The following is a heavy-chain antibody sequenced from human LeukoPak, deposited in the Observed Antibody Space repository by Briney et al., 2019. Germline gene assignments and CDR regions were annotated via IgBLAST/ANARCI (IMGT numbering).Heavy chain of an antibody. J-gene: IGHJ4*02. CDR1: GYTFTSYG. D-gene: IGHD5-18*01. Sequence: ASVKVSCKASGYTFTSYGISWVRQAPGQGLEWMGWISAYNGDTYYAQKLQGRVTLTTDTSTSTAYMELRSLRSDDTAVYYCARERDVHTAGPSFFVYWGQGTLVTVYS. CDR3: ARERDVHTAGPSFFVY. V-gene: IGHV1-18*01. CDR2: ISAYNGDT.